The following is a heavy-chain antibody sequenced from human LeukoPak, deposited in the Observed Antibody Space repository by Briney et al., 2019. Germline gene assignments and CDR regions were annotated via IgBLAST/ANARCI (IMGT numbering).Heavy chain of an antibody. Sequence: ASVKVSCKASGYSFTDYYIHWVRLAPGQGLEWMGWINPKSGGTHYAQKFQGRVSTTRDTSINTVHLELSSLKTNDPAVYYCARTREGVWGSYSPWGQGTLVTVSS. CDR3: ARTREGVWGSYSP. CDR2: INPKSGGT. CDR1: GYSFTDYY. V-gene: IGHV1-2*02. J-gene: IGHJ4*02. D-gene: IGHD3-16*01.